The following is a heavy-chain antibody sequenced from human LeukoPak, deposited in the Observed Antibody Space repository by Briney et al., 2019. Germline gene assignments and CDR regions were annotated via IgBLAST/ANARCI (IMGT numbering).Heavy chain of an antibody. D-gene: IGHD3-22*01. Sequence: GGSLRLXCAASGFTSSRYAMSCVRQAPGKGLEWGSAISGSGGSPHYADSVKGRFTISKDNSKNTLYLQMKSLRAEDTAVYYCAKGRPTYYYDSSGYGFDYWGQGTLVTVSS. CDR3: AKGRPTYYYDSSGYGFDY. J-gene: IGHJ4*02. CDR1: GFTSSRYA. CDR2: ISGSGGSP. V-gene: IGHV3-23*01.